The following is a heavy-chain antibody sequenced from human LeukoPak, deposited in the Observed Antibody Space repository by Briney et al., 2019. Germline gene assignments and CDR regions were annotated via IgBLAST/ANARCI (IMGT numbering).Heavy chain of an antibody. CDR3: ASQGSRDGYNYPLFR. D-gene: IGHD5-24*01. Sequence: ASVKVSSKASGGTFSSYAISWVRQAPGQGLEWMGGIIPIFGTANYAQKLQGRATITTDESTSTAYMELGSLRSEDTAVYYCASQGSRDGYNYPLFRWGQGTLVTVSS. V-gene: IGHV1-69*05. J-gene: IGHJ4*02. CDR1: GGTFSSYA. CDR2: IIPIFGTA.